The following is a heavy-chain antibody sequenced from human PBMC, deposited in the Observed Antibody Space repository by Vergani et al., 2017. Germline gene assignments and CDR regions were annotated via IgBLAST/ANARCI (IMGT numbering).Heavy chain of an antibody. D-gene: IGHD5-18*01. Sequence: QVQLQESGPGLVKPSETLSLTCTVSGGSISNYFWNWIRQPPGKGLEWIGYIYYSGSTNYNPSLKSRVTISVDTSKNQFSLKLSSVTAADTALYYCARGGYSYGSFWFDPWGQGTLVTVSS. CDR3: ARGGYSYGSFWFDP. J-gene: IGHJ5*02. CDR1: GGSISNYF. CDR2: IYYSGST. V-gene: IGHV4-59*01.